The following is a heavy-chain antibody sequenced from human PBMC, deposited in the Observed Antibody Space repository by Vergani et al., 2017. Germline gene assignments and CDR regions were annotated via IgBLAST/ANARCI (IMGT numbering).Heavy chain of an antibody. J-gene: IGHJ6*02. V-gene: IGHV5-51*01. Sequence: EVQLVQSGAEVKKPGESLKISCKGSGYSFTSYWIGWVRQMPGKGLEWMGIIYPGDSDTRYSPSFQGQVTISADKSISTAYLQWSSLKASDTAMYYCARDRPGYSSSWYEYYYYYGMDVWGQGTTVTVSS. CDR2: IYPGDSDT. D-gene: IGHD6-13*01. CDR1: GYSFTSYW. CDR3: ARDRPGYSSSWYEYYYYYGMDV.